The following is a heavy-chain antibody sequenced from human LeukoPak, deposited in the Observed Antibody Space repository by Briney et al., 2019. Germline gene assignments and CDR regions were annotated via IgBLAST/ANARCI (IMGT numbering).Heavy chain of an antibody. J-gene: IGHJ4*02. Sequence: GGSLRLSCVASGFAFSDYWMTWVRQAPGKGLEWVANIKRDGSDKYYVDSMKGRFTISRDNAANSLYLQMNSLRAEDTAVYYCARESTGERPGHWGQGTLVTVSS. D-gene: IGHD1-1*01. CDR2: IKRDGSDK. V-gene: IGHV3-7*01. CDR3: ARESTGERPGH. CDR1: GFAFSDYW.